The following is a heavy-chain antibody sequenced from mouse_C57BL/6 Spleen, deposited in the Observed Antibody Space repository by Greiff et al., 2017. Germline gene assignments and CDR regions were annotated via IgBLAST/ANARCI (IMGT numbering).Heavy chain of an antibody. D-gene: IGHD2-3*01. CDR2: INPNNGGT. Sequence: VQLNQSGPELVKPGASVKISCKASGYTFTDYYMNWVKQSHGKSLEWIGDINPNNGGTSYNQKFKGKATLTVDKSSSTAYMELRSLTSEDSAVYYCARSDGYSLFDYWGQGTTLTVSS. CDR3: ARSDGYSLFDY. V-gene: IGHV1-26*01. CDR1: GYTFTDYY. J-gene: IGHJ2*01.